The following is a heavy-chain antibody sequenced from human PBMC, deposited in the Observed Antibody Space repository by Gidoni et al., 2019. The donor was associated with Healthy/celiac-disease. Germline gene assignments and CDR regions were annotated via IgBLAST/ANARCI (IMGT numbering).Heavy chain of an antibody. CDR1: GFTFSSYG. V-gene: IGHV3-33*01. Sequence: QVQLVESGGGVVQPGRSLRLSCAASGFTFSSYGMHWVRQAPGNGLEWVAVIWYDGSNKYYADSVKGRFTISRDNSKNTLYLQMNSLRAEDTAVYYCARAGSSSPDDYWGQGTLVTVSS. CDR2: IWYDGSNK. D-gene: IGHD6-13*01. J-gene: IGHJ4*02. CDR3: ARAGSSSPDDY.